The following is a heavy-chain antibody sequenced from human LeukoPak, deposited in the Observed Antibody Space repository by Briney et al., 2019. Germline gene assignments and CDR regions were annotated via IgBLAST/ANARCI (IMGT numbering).Heavy chain of an antibody. V-gene: IGHV3-30*02. CDR2: IRYDGSNK. Sequence: GGSLRLSCAASGFTFSSSGMHWGRQAPGKGLEWVAFIRYDGSNKYYADSVKGRFTISRDNSKNTLYLQMNSLRAEDTAVYYCAKDTTPPKAGLDPWGQGTLVTVSS. CDR3: AKDTTPPKAGLDP. J-gene: IGHJ5*02. CDR1: GFTFSSSG. D-gene: IGHD1-14*01.